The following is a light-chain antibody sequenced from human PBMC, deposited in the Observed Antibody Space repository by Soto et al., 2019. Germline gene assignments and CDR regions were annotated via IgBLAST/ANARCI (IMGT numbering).Light chain of an antibody. V-gene: IGKV1-5*01. CDR3: QQYKSYSWT. CDR2: GAS. CDR1: PAITRG. Sequence: DIQMTHSPSTLSASVGDRVTITFRASPAITRGMAWYQQKPGKAPKHLIYGASPLESGVPSRFSGSRSGTELTLTISRLQPEYFATYYCQQYKSYSWTFGQGTNVDI. J-gene: IGKJ1*01.